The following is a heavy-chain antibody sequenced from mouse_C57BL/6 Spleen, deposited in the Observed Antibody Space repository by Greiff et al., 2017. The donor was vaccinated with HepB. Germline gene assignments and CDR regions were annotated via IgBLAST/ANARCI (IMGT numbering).Heavy chain of an antibody. CDR2: IDPENGDT. CDR3: TYGYEGFAY. CDR1: GFNIKDDY. J-gene: IGHJ3*01. V-gene: IGHV14-4*01. Sequence: EVQLQQSGAELVRPGASVKLSCTASGFNIKDDYMHWVKQRPEQGLEWIGWIDPENGDTKYASKFQGKATITADTSSNTAYLQLSSLTSEDTAVYYCTYGYEGFAYWGQGTLVTVSA. D-gene: IGHD2-2*01.